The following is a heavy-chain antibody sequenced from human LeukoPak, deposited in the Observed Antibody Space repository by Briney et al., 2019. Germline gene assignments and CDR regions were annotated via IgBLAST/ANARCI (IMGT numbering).Heavy chain of an antibody. CDR2: IWYDGTDK. V-gene: IGHV3-33*01. CDR1: GFTFSTYG. D-gene: IGHD3-16*01. CDR3: ATNQIMIREYYFDY. Sequence: GGSLRLSCAASGFTFSTYGMHRVRQAPGKGLEWVAVIWYDGTDKYYADSVKGRFTISRDNSKNTLYLQMNSLRAEDTAVYYCATNQIMIREYYFDYWGQGTLVTVSS. J-gene: IGHJ4*02.